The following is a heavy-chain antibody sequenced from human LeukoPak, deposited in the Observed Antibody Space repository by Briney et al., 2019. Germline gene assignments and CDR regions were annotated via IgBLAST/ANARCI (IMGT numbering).Heavy chain of an antibody. V-gene: IGHV3-23*01. CDR2: ITSAGENT. Sequence: GGSLRLSCAASEFTFSIYAMSWVRQAPGKGLEWVSSITSAGENTFYTGSVKGRFTISKDNSRNTLYLQMNSLRAEDTAVYYCARDQRYYDSSGYSDYWGQGTLVTVSS. D-gene: IGHD3-22*01. CDR3: ARDQRYYDSSGYSDY. J-gene: IGHJ4*02. CDR1: EFTFSIYA.